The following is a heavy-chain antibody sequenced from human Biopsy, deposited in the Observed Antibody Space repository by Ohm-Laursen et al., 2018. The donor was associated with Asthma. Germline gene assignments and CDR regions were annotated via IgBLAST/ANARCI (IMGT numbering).Heavy chain of an antibody. J-gene: IGHJ4*02. Sequence: SLRLSCSASGFTFSSYGMHWVRQAPGKGLEWVSVIYSGGGTFYADSVKGRVTISRDISKNTLSLQMNSLRAEDTAVYYCARGDTGGWSQYYFDYWGQGTLVTVSS. CDR3: ARGDTGGWSQYYFDY. D-gene: IGHD2-8*02. CDR2: IYSGGGT. V-gene: IGHV3-NL1*01. CDR1: GFTFSSYG.